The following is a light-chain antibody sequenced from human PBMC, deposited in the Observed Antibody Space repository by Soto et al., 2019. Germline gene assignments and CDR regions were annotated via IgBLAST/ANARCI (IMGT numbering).Light chain of an antibody. CDR1: QSVLYPFKNKDH. V-gene: IGKV4-1*01. CDR3: QQYYSIPPT. Sequence: SPLSCWASQSVLYPFKNKDHLAWYQQKPGQPPRLLIYWASARYSGVPDRFSGVGSGTDFTLTISSLQAEDVAVYYCQQYYSIPPTFGQGTKLEIK. J-gene: IGKJ2*01. CDR2: WAS.